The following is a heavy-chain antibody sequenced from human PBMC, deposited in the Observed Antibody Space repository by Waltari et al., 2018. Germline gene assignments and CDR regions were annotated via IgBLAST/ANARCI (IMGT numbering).Heavy chain of an antibody. Sequence: QVQLVQSGAEVKKPGASVKVSCKASGYTFTGYYMHWVRQAPGQGLEWMGWINPDSGGTNYAQNFQGRVTMTRDTSISTAYLELSRLRSDDTAVYYCARDQAAAGDYWGQGTLVTVSS. V-gene: IGHV1-2*02. CDR3: ARDQAAAGDY. D-gene: IGHD6-13*01. CDR1: GYTFTGYY. J-gene: IGHJ4*02. CDR2: INPDSGGT.